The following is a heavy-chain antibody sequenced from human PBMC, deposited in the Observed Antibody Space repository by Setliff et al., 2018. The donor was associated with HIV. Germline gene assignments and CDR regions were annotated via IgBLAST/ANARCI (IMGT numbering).Heavy chain of an antibody. D-gene: IGHD3-9*01. CDR1: GYNFATYY. J-gene: IGHJ3*02. V-gene: IGHV5-51*01. CDR3: ARQGDYHILTGYYSGPHDAFDI. Sequence: GESLKISCKTSGYNFATYYITWVRQMPGRGLEWMGIIYPGDSDTRYSPSFQGQVTISADKSISTAYLQWSSLKASDTAMYYCARQGDYHILTGYYSGPHDAFDIWGQGTMVTVSS. CDR2: IYPGDSDT.